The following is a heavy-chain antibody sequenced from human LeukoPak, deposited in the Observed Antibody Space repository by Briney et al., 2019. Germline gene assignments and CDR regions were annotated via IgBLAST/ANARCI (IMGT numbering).Heavy chain of an antibody. J-gene: IGHJ4*02. CDR3: ATFSSSSGYYFDY. V-gene: IGHV5-51*01. CDR2: IYPGDSDT. Sequence: WIRQPPGKGLEWMGIIYPGDSDTRYSPSFQGQVTISADKSISTAYLQWSSLKASDTAMYYCATFSSSSGYYFDYWGQGTLVTVSS. D-gene: IGHD6-6*01.